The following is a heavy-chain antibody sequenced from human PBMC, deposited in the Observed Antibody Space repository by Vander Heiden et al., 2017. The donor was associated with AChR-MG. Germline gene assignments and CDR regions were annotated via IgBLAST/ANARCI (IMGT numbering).Heavy chain of an antibody. V-gene: IGHV3-21*06. D-gene: IGHD3-3*02. Sequence: EVQLVESGGGLVKPGGSVRLSCAASGFPFDSYTMNWVRQAQGKGLEWVSSISGSSNHIYYGDSVKGRFTVSRDNARNSLYLQMNALRAEDTAVYFCARESLIISHFHWFDPWGQGTLVTVSS. CDR1: GFPFDSYT. CDR2: ISGSSNHI. CDR3: ARESLIISHFHWFDP. J-gene: IGHJ5*02.